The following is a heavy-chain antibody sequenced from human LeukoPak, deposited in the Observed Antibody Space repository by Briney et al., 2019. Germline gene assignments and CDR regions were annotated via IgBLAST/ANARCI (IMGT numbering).Heavy chain of an antibody. CDR1: GGSISSGNNF. Sequence: SETLSLTCTVSGGSISSGNNFWSWNPQPAGLGLEWFVRMSISGTTNYNSYHKSRVTRAMDTSKNQCSLRVSSVTATDTAVYYCTRDGKRGNCGYAFDIRGQGAMVTVSS. CDR3: TRDGKRGNCGYAFDI. J-gene: IGHJ3*02. V-gene: IGHV4-61*02. CDR2: MSISGTT. D-gene: IGHD7-27*01.